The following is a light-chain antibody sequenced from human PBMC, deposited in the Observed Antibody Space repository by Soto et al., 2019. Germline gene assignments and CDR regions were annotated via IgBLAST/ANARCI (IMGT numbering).Light chain of an antibody. Sequence: EIVLTHSPATLSVSPCERATLSSTASQSVSSNLAWYQQKPGQAPRLLIYGTSTRATGIPARFSGSGSGTEFTLTISSLQSEDFAVYYCQQYNNWPPITFGQGTRLEIK. CDR3: QQYNNWPPIT. V-gene: IGKV3-15*01. CDR1: QSVSSN. CDR2: GTS. J-gene: IGKJ5*01.